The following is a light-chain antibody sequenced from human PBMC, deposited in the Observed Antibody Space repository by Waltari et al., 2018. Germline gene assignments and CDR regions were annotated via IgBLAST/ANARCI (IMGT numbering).Light chain of an antibody. Sequence: DIQLTQSPSFLSASVGDRVTITCRASQDISSYLAWYQQKPGKAPRLLLYAASTLQSGVPSRFSGSGSGTEFTLTLSSLQPEDFATYFCQQLNSYPPAFGGGTKVEIK. J-gene: IGKJ4*01. CDR2: AAS. CDR3: QQLNSYPPA. V-gene: IGKV1-9*01. CDR1: QDISSY.